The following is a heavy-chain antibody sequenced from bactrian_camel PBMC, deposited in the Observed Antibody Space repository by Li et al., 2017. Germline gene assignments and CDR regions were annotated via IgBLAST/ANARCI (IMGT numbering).Heavy chain of an antibody. CDR2: IDSDGST. J-gene: IGHJ4*01. D-gene: IGHD8*01. Sequence: HVHLVESVRSSVHAGGSLRLSCAASELIVGDICMGWFRQAPGKEREGVAAIDSDGSTSYADSVKGRFTISKDNAKNTLYLQMNSLKPEDTAMYYCAARRTCVTGPLNHFLWNVWGQGTQVTVS. V-gene: IGHV3S53*01. CDR3: AARRTCVTGPLNHFLWNV. CDR1: ELIVGDIC.